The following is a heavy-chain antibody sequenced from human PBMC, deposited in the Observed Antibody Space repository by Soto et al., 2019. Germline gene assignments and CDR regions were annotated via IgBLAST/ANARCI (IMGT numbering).Heavy chain of an antibody. J-gene: IGHJ4*02. CDR3: ARDKFNYGDYKAFDY. D-gene: IGHD4-17*01. CDR2: ISAYNGNT. Sequence: ASLKVACKASGYTFTSYGISWVRKAPGQGLEWMGWISAYNGNTNYAQKLQGRVTMTTDTSTSTAYMELRSLRSDDTAVYYCARDKFNYGDYKAFDYWGQGTLVTVSS. V-gene: IGHV1-18*01. CDR1: GYTFTSYG.